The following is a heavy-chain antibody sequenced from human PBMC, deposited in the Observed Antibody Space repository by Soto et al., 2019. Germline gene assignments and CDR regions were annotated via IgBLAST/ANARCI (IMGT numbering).Heavy chain of an antibody. CDR3: ANSAQGDSSGYGSYYYYGMDV. V-gene: IGHV1-69*06. D-gene: IGHD3-22*01. Sequence: SVKVSCKASGGTFSSYAISWVRRAPGQGLEWMGGIIPIFGTANYAQKFQGRVTITADKSTSTAYMELSSLRSEDTAVYYCANSAQGDSSGYGSYYYYGMDVWG. J-gene: IGHJ6*02. CDR2: IIPIFGTA. CDR1: GGTFSSYA.